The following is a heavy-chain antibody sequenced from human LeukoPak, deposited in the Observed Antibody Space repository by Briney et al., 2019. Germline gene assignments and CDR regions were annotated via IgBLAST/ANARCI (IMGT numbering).Heavy chain of an antibody. D-gene: IGHD6-6*01. V-gene: IGHV1-46*01. CDR2: INPSGGST. Sequence: SVTVSCKASGYTFTSYYMHWLRQAPGQGLEGMGVINPSGGSTSYAQQFQGRVTMTRDTPTSTVYMQLSSLRSEDTAVYYCARDGTYSSSSVNAFDIWGQGTMVTVSS. CDR1: GYTFTSYY. J-gene: IGHJ3*02. CDR3: ARDGTYSSSSVNAFDI.